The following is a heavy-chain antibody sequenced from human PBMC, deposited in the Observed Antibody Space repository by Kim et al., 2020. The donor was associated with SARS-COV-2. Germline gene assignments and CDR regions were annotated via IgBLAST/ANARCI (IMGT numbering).Heavy chain of an antibody. V-gene: IGHV1-58*01. D-gene: IGHD5-12*01. Sequence: SVKVSCKASGFTFTSSAVQWVRQARGQRLEWIGWIVVGSGNTNYAQKFQERVTITRDMSTSTAYMELSSLRSEDTAVYYCAAGPIQTLRSHWYYYYGMDVRGQGTPGTVSS. CDR1: GFTFTSSA. CDR3: AAGPIQTLRSHWYYYYGMDV. J-gene: IGHJ6*02. CDR2: IVVGSGNT.